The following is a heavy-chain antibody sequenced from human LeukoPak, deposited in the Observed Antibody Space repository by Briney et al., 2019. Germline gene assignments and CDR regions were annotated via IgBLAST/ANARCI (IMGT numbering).Heavy chain of an antibody. CDR1: GFTFSSYG. CDR2: IDAAGDNT. D-gene: IGHD4-11*01. Sequence: GGSLRLSCAASGFTFSSYGMNWVRQAPGKGLEWVSAIDAAGDNTWYADSVKGRFTVSRDNSKNTLFVRMNSLRAEDTAIYYCAKEKRPRLPYDFWGQGTLVTVSS. J-gene: IGHJ4*02. V-gene: IGHV3-23*01. CDR3: AKEKRPRLPYDF.